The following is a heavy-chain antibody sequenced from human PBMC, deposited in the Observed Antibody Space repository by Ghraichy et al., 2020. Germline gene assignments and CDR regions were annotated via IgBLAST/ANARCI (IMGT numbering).Heavy chain of an antibody. D-gene: IGHD3-3*01. CDR3: ASGRVSWSGSHRGMDV. J-gene: IGHJ6*02. Sequence: SQTLSLTCTVSGGSISSSGVYFWRWVRQPPGKCLEWIGYIYYSANTYYTPSLKSRVTISVDTSTNQFSLKLRSVTAADSAVYYCASGRVSWSGSHRGMDVWGQGTTVTVSS. CDR2: IYYSANT. CDR1: GGSISSSGVYF. V-gene: IGHV4-30-4*01.